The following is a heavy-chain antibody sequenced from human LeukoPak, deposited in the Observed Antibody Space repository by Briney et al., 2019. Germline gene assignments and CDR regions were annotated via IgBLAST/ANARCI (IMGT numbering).Heavy chain of an antibody. V-gene: IGHV4-4*07. D-gene: IGHD3-3*01. J-gene: IGHJ4*02. Sequence: SETLSLTCTVSGGSISSYYWSLIRQPAGKGLEWIGRIYTSGSTNYNPSLKSRVTMSVDTSKNQFSLKLNSVTAADTAVYYCARDRGTIFGVANFDYWGQGTLVTVSS. CDR2: IYTSGST. CDR3: ARDRGTIFGVANFDY. CDR1: GGSISSYY.